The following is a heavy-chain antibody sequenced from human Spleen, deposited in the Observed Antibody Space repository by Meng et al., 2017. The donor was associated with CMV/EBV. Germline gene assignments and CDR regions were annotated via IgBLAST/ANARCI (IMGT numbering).Heavy chain of an antibody. CDR1: GGSFSGFY. CDR2: INHSGSP. D-gene: IGHD6-19*01. CDR3: ARGGSDWPIDY. Sequence: LTCTIYGGSFSGFYWSWIRQPPGKGLEWIGEINHSGSPNYNPSLKSRVTISLDTSENQFSLKLTSVTAADTAVYYCARGGSDWPIDYWGQGTLVTVSS. V-gene: IGHV4-34*01. J-gene: IGHJ4*02.